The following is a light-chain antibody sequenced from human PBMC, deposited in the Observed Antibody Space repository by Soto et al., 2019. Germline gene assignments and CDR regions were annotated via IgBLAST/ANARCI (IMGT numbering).Light chain of an antibody. CDR3: QQSYSTPQVT. CDR2: AAS. V-gene: IGKV1-39*01. J-gene: IGKJ2*01. Sequence: DIQMTQSPSSLSASVGDRVTITXXXXQSISSYLNWYQQKPGKAPKLLIYAASSLQSGVPSRFSGSGSGTDFTLTISSLQPEDFATYYCQQSYSTPQVTFGQGTKLEIK. CDR1: QSISSY.